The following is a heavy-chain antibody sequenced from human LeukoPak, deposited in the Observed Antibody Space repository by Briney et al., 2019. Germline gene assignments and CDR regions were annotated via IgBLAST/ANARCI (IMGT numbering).Heavy chain of an antibody. Sequence: PSETLSLTCTVSGGSISSSSYYWGWICQPPGKGLEWIGSIYYSGSTYYNPSLKSRVTISVDTSKNQFSLKLSSVTAADTAVYYCARLGAPYDYGDYRNWFDPWGQGTLVTVSS. CDR3: ARLGAPYDYGDYRNWFDP. J-gene: IGHJ5*02. D-gene: IGHD4-17*01. CDR1: GGSISSSSYY. V-gene: IGHV4-39*01. CDR2: IYYSGST.